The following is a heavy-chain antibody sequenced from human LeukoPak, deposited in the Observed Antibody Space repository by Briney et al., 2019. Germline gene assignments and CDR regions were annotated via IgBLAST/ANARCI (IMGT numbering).Heavy chain of an antibody. D-gene: IGHD3-22*01. J-gene: IGHJ4*02. CDR2: IYYSGST. CDR1: GGSISSSSYY. Sequence: SETLSLTCTVSGGSISSSSYYWVWIRQPPGKGLEWIGSIYYSGSTYYNPSLKSRVTISVDMSKNQFSLKLSSVTAADTAVYYCARHSHHWYYYDSSGYFGYYFDYWGQGTLVTVSS. CDR3: ARHSHHWYYYDSSGYFGYYFDY. V-gene: IGHV4-39*01.